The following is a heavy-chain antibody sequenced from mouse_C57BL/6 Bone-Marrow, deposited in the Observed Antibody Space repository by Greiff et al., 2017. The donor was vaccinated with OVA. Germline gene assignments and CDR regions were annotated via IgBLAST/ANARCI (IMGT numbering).Heavy chain of an antibody. J-gene: IGHJ1*03. CDR1: GFTFSDYY. D-gene: IGHD1-1*01. CDR3: AREDYGSFYWYFDV. Sequence: DVKLVESEGGLVQPGSSMKLSCTASGFTFSDYYMAWVRQVPEKGLEWVANINYDGSSTYYLDSLKSRFIISRDNAKNILYLQMSSLKSEDTATYYCAREDYGSFYWYFDVWGTGTTVTVSS. V-gene: IGHV5-16*01. CDR2: INYDGSST.